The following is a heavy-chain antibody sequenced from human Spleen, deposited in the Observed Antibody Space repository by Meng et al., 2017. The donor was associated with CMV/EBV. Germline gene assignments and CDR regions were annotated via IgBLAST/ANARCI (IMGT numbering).Heavy chain of an antibody. V-gene: IGHV1-2*02. CDR1: GYTFSGYY. J-gene: IGHJ6*02. CDR2: LHPNSGGT. D-gene: IGHD2-15*01. CDR3: ARGGGHGRAMDV. Sequence: ASVKVSCKASGYTFSGYYIHWVRQAPGQGLEWMGRLHPNSGGTKYAQKFQGRVTMTRDTSITTAYMELMSLTFDDTAVYYCARGGGHGRAMDVWAKGPRSPSP.